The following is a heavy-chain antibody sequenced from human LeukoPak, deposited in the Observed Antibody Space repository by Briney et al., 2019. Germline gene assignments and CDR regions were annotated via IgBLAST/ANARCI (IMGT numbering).Heavy chain of an antibody. CDR2: INPSGGST. J-gene: IGHJ3*02. Sequence: ASVKVSCKASGYTFTSYYMHWVRQAPGQGLEWMGIINPSGGSTSYAQKFQGRVTMTRDTSTSTVYMELSSLRSEDTAVYYCAASDGSSWYTDAFDIWGQGTMVTVSS. V-gene: IGHV1-46*01. D-gene: IGHD6-13*01. CDR1: GYTFTSYY. CDR3: AASDGSSWYTDAFDI.